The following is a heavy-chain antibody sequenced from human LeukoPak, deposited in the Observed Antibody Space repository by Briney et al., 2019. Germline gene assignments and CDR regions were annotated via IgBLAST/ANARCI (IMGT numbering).Heavy chain of an antibody. CDR3: ARAYSSSWYYPNHNWFDP. J-gene: IGHJ5*02. V-gene: IGHV1-2*02. CDR2: INPNSGGT. CDR1: GYTFTGYY. D-gene: IGHD6-13*01. Sequence: GASVKVSCKASGYTFTGYYMHWVRQAPGQGLEWMGWINPNSGGTNYAQKFQGRVTMTRDTSISTAYMELSRLRSDDTAVYYCARAYSSSWYYPNHNWFDPWGQGTLVTVSS.